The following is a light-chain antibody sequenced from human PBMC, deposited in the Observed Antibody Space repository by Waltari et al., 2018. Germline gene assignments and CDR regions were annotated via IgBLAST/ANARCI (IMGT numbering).Light chain of an antibody. J-gene: IGKJ2*01. V-gene: IGKV1-39*01. Sequence: DIQMTQSPSSLSASVGDRVNISCRASQTISSYVNWYQQKPGKAPDLLIYGASGLQSGVPSRFSGRGSGTDFTLTISSLQPEDFATYYCQQSYSTPPYTFGQGTKLEIK. CDR2: GAS. CDR1: QTISSY. CDR3: QQSYSTPPYT.